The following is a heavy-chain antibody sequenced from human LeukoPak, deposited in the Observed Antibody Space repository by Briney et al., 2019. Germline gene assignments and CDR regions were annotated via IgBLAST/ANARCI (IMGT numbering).Heavy chain of an antibody. V-gene: IGHV1-46*01. CDR3: ARGIATAGYDY. Sequence: ASVKVSCKASGYTFTSYYLHWVRQAPEQGLEWMGIVNPRGGTTSFAQKFQGRVTMTRDTSTSTVYMDLSSLRSDDTAVYYCARGIATAGYDYWGQGTLVTVSS. CDR1: GYTFTSYY. CDR2: VNPRGGTT. J-gene: IGHJ4*02. D-gene: IGHD6-13*01.